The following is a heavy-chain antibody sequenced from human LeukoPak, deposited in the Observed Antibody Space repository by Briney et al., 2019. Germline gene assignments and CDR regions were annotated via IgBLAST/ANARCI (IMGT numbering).Heavy chain of an antibody. CDR3: ARDPLDYGGTSSPYYYYMDV. D-gene: IGHD4-23*01. V-gene: IGHV1-69*05. CDR1: GGTFSSYA. CDR2: IIPIFGTA. Sequence: ASVKVSCKASGGTFSSYAISWVRQAPGQGLEWMGGIIPIFGTANYAQKFQGRVTITTDESTSTAYMELSSLRSEDTAVYYCARDPLDYGGTSSPYYYYMDVWGKGTTVTVSS. J-gene: IGHJ6*03.